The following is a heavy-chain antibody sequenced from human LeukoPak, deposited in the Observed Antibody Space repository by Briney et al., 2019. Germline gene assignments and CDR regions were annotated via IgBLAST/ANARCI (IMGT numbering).Heavy chain of an antibody. J-gene: IGHJ3*02. V-gene: IGHV3-30*02. CDR3: ARESSGGYYFDVFDI. Sequence: GGSLRLSCVASGFTFSSYGMHWVRQAPGKGLEWVAFTQYAGANKYYADSVKGRFTIARDNSINTLYLQMNSLRAEDTAFYYCARESSGGYYFDVFDIWGQGTMVTVSS. CDR1: GFTFSSYG. D-gene: IGHD3-22*01. CDR2: TQYAGANK.